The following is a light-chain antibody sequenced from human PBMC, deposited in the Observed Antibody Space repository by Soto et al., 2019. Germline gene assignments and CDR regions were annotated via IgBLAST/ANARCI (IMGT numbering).Light chain of an antibody. Sequence: DIQMTQSPSSLSASVGDRVTVTCRASQTINKNLNWYQQKPGQAPNLLIYSASDFQSGVPSRFSGSGSGTEFTLTINGLHPEDFATYYCQQSVRTPYTFGQGTDLAI. CDR3: QQSVRTPYT. CDR1: QTINKN. J-gene: IGKJ2*01. CDR2: SAS. V-gene: IGKV1-39*01.